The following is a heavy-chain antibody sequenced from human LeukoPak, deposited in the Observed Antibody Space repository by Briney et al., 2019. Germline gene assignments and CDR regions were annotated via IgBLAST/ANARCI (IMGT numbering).Heavy chain of an antibody. V-gene: IGHV3-33*01. CDR3: ARDHSSGYSDY. CDR1: GFTFSSYG. J-gene: IGHJ4*02. Sequence: GGSLRLSCAPSGFTFSSYGMHWVGQAPGKGLGGVAIIWFDGSNKYYADSVKGRFTISRDNSKNTLSLQMNSLRAEDTAVYYCARDHSSGYSDYWGQGTLVTVSS. CDR2: IWFDGSNK. D-gene: IGHD3-22*01.